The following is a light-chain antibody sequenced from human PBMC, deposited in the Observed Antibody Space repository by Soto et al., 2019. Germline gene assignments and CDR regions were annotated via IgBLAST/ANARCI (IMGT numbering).Light chain of an antibody. CDR1: SSDVGGYNY. CDR2: EVN. Sequence: QSGLTQPPSASGSPGQSVTISCTGTSSDVGGYNYVSWYQQHPGKAPKVMIYEVNKRPSGVPDRFSGSKSGNTASLTVSGLQAEDEADYYCKSYTGINNWVFGGGTKLTVL. CDR3: KSYTGINNWV. J-gene: IGLJ3*02. V-gene: IGLV2-8*01.